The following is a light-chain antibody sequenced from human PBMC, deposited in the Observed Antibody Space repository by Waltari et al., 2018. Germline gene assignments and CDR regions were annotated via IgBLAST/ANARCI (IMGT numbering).Light chain of an antibody. CDR2: GAS. CDR1: QSVSRF. Sequence: EIVLTQSPGTRSLSPGERGILSCRASQSVSRFLAWYQQKPRQAPRLLIYGASTRATGIPDRFSGSGSGTYFSLTISRLEPEDFAVYYCQKYDRLPAAFGQGTKVEIK. CDR3: QKYDRLPAA. V-gene: IGKV3-20*01. J-gene: IGKJ1*01.